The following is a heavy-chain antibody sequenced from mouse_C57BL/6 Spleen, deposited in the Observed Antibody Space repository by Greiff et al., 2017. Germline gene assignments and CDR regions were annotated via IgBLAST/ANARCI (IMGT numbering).Heavy chain of an antibody. Sequence: VQLQQSGAELVRPGASVTLSCKASGYTFTDYEMHWVKQTPVHGLEWIGAIDPETGGTAYNQKFKGKAILTADQSSSTAYMGLRSLTSEDSAVYYCTRHLYAMDYWGQGTSVTVSS. J-gene: IGHJ4*01. V-gene: IGHV1-15*01. CDR2: IDPETGGT. CDR1: GYTFTDYE. CDR3: TRHLYAMDY.